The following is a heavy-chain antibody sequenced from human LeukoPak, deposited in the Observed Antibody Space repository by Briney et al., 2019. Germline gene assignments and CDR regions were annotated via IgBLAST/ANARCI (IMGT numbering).Heavy chain of an antibody. V-gene: IGHV1-69*05. CDR2: IIPIFGTA. CDR3: ARVPRDDFWSGYYDYYYYYYMDV. J-gene: IGHJ6*03. Sequence: GASVKVSCKASGGTFSSYAISWVRQAPGQGLEWMGGIIPIFGTANYAQKFQGRVTITTDESTSTAYMELSSLRSEDTAVYYCARVPRDDFWSGYYDYYYYYYMDVWGKGTTVTVSS. D-gene: IGHD3-3*01. CDR1: GGTFSSYA.